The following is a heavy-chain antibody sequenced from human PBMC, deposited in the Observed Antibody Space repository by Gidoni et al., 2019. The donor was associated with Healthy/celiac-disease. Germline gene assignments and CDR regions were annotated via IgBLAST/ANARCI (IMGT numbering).Heavy chain of an antibody. CDR2: IRSKAYGGTT. CDR1: GFTLGDYA. Sequence: EVQLVESGGGLVQPGRSLRLSCTASGFTLGDYAMSWVRQAPGKGLEWVGFIRSKAYGGTTEYAASVKGRFTISRDDSKSIAYLQMNSLKTEDTAVYYCTSETEDTAMVTFGYWGQGTLVTVSS. D-gene: IGHD5-18*01. CDR3: TSETEDTAMVTFGY. J-gene: IGHJ4*02. V-gene: IGHV3-49*04.